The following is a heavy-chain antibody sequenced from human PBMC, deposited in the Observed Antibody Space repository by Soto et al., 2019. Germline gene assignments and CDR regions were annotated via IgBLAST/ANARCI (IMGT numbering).Heavy chain of an antibody. D-gene: IGHD3-3*01. Sequence: SETLSLTCAVYGGSFSGYYWSWIRQPPGKGLEWIGEINHSGSTNYNPSLKSRVTISVDTSKNQFSLKLSSVTAADTAVYYCARDGGIFGVVVSPIKYYYGMDVWGQGTTVTVSS. CDR1: GGSFSGYY. V-gene: IGHV4-34*01. CDR2: INHSGST. J-gene: IGHJ6*02. CDR3: ARDGGIFGVVVSPIKYYYGMDV.